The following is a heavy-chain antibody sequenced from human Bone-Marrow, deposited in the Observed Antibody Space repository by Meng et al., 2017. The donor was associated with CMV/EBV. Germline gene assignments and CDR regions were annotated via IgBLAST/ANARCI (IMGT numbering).Heavy chain of an antibody. CDR2: IYYSGST. CDR1: GGSISSSSYY. V-gene: IGHV4-39*01. Sequence: SETLSLTCTVSGGSISSSSYYWGWIRQPPGKGLEWIGSIYYSGSTYYNPSLKSRVTISVDTSKNQFSLNLSSVTAADTAVYYWARGARLAVWGQGTTVTVSS. J-gene: IGHJ6*02. D-gene: IGHD6-6*01. CDR3: ARGARLAV.